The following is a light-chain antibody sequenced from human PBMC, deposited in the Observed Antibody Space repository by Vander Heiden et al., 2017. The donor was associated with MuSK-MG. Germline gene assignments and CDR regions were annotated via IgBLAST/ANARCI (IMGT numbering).Light chain of an antibody. J-gene: IGKJ1*01. Sequence: DIQVTQSPPSLSASIEDTITLTCRTSQSVNTYFNWYQQRPGKAPQLLIYAVSSLQTGVPSRFSGRGSGTDFTLTISGLQPEDVATYFCQRRDNIPWTFGERTKVEVK. CDR2: AVS. CDR1: QSVNTY. CDR3: QRRDNIPWT. V-gene: IGKV1-39*01.